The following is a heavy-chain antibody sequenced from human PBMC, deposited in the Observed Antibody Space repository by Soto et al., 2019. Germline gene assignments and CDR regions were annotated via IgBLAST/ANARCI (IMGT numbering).Heavy chain of an antibody. CDR3: ARDPGPPIKFGNYYYGMDV. Sequence: PSETLSLTCTVSGGSVSSGSYYWSWIRQPPGKGLEWIGYIYYSGSTNYNPSLKSRVTISVDTSKNQFSLKLSSVTAADTAVYYCARDPGPPIKFGNYYYGMDVWGQGTTVTVS. V-gene: IGHV4-61*01. CDR2: IYYSGST. J-gene: IGHJ6*02. D-gene: IGHD3-16*01. CDR1: GGSVSSGSYY.